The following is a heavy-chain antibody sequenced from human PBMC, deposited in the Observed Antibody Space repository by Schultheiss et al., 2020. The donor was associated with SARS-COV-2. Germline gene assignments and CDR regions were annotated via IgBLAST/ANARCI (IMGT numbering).Heavy chain of an antibody. CDR1: GFTFSRYW. J-gene: IGHJ2*01. CDR2: INQDGSEK. CDR3: ARDPGWHYDL. Sequence: GGSLRLSCAASGFTFSRYWMTWVRQAPGRGLEWVANINQDGSEKNHVDSVKGRFTISRDNARNSLYLQMNSLRAEDTAVYYCARDPGWHYDLWGRGTLVTVSS. V-gene: IGHV3-7*01.